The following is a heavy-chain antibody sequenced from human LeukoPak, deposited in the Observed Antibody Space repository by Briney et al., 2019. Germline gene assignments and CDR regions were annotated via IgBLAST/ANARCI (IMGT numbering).Heavy chain of an antibody. D-gene: IGHD2-2*01. Sequence: GRSLRLSCAASGFTFSTYGMHWVRQAPGKGLEWVALITTDGNSKYYGDSVKGRFTISRDNSKNTLFLQMNSLTTEDTAVYYTARGWGDCRSTTCYLPFPPWGQGPLVP. J-gene: IGHJ5*02. CDR3: ARGWGDCRSTTCYLPFPP. V-gene: IGHV3-30*03. CDR2: ITTDGNSK. CDR1: GFTFSTYG.